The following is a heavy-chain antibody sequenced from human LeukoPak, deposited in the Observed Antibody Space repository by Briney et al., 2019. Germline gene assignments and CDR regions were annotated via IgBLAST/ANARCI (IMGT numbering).Heavy chain of an antibody. Sequence: ASVKVSCKASGYTFSTYGINWVRQAPGQGLEWMGWINIYNDNTNYAQKFQGRVTMTTDTSTNTAYMDLRNLRSDDTAVYYCASLTNARYGSVNWGQGTLVTVSS. CDR2: INIYNDNT. CDR3: ASLTNARYGSVN. CDR1: GYTFSTYG. J-gene: IGHJ4*02. V-gene: IGHV1-18*01. D-gene: IGHD3-10*01.